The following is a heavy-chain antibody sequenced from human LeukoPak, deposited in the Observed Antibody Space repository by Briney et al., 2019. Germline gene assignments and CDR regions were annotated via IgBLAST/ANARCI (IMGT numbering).Heavy chain of an antibody. V-gene: IGHV3-21*01. Sequence: PGGSLRLSCAASRFTFSSYSMNWVRQAPGKGLEWVSSISSSSSYIYYADSVKGRFTISRDNAKNSLYLQMNSLRAEDTAVYYCASGLVRGAAAGTVGYWGQGTLVTVSS. D-gene: IGHD6-13*01. J-gene: IGHJ4*02. CDR1: RFTFSSYS. CDR3: ASGLVRGAAAGTVGY. CDR2: ISSSSSYI.